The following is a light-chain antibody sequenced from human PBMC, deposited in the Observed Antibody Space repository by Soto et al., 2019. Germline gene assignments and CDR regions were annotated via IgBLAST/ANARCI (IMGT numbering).Light chain of an antibody. CDR2: GAS. J-gene: IGKJ1*01. V-gene: IGKV3-15*01. CDR3: QQYNNWPPV. Sequence: VLTHSPGSLSLSPWERATLSCRASQSVSSNLAWYQQKPGQAPRLLIYGASTRATGIPARFSGSGSGTEFTLTISSLQSEDFAVYYCQQYNNWPPVFGQGTKVDIK. CDR1: QSVSSN.